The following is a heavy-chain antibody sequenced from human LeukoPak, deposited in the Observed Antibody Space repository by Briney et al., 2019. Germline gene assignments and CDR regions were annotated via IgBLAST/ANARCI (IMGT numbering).Heavy chain of an antibody. V-gene: IGHV3-21*01. Sequence: GSLRLSCAASGFTFSSYSMNWVRQAPGKGLEWVSSISSSSSYIYYADSVKGRFTISRDNAKNSLYLQMNSLRAEDTAVYYCARDFGDILTGYYGMDVWGQGTTVTVSS. D-gene: IGHD3-9*01. CDR2: ISSSSSYI. J-gene: IGHJ6*02. CDR3: ARDFGDILTGYYGMDV. CDR1: GFTFSSYS.